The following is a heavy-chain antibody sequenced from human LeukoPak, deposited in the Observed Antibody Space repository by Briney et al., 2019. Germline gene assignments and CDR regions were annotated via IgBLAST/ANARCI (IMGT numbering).Heavy chain of an antibody. CDR2: ISSSSSYI. CDR1: GFTFSTYG. J-gene: IGHJ5*02. V-gene: IGHV3-21*01. Sequence: PGGSLRLSCAASGFTFSTYGMGWVRQAPGKGLEWVSSISSSSSYIYYADSVKGRFTISRDNAKNSLYLQMNSLRAEDTAVYYCARDRDIAARWPRSRWFDPWGQGTLVTVSS. CDR3: ARDRDIAARWPRSRWFDP. D-gene: IGHD6-6*01.